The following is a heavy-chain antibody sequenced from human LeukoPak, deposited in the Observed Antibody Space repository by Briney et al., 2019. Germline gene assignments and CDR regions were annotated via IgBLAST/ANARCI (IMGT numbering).Heavy chain of an antibody. J-gene: IGHJ4*02. Sequence: PSETLSLTCTVSGGSISSSSYYWGWIRQPPGKGLEWIGSIYYSGSTYYNPSLKSRVTISVDTSKNQFSLKLSSVTAADTAVYYCARRVAYCGGDCYSGDYWGQGTLVTVSS. CDR3: ARRVAYCGGDCYSGDY. CDR1: GGSISSSSYY. D-gene: IGHD2-21*01. V-gene: IGHV4-39*01. CDR2: IYYSGST.